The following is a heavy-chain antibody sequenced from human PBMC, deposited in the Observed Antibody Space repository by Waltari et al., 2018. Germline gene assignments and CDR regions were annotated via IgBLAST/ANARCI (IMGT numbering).Heavy chain of an antibody. Sequence: QLQLQESGPGLVKPPETLSLTCTVSGGSISSSSYYWGWIRQPPEKGLEWVASMDYSGRTYYNPALRRRGTISVYTSKNQFSLEVRSVPAADTAVYYCARGFGSATTSRFDPWGQGIVVTVSS. CDR2: MDYSGRT. J-gene: IGHJ5*02. D-gene: IGHD5-12*01. V-gene: IGHV4-39*07. CDR1: GGSISSSSYY. CDR3: ARGFGSATTSRFDP.